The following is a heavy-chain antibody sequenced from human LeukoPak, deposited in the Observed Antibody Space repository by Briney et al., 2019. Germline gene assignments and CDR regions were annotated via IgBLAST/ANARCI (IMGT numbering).Heavy chain of an antibody. D-gene: IGHD2-21*02. J-gene: IGHJ5*02. V-gene: IGHV4-59*08. CDR3: ARHSTYCGGDCYPNWFDP. Sequence: SETLSLTCTVSGGSISSYYWSWIRQPPGKGLEWIGYIYYSGSTNYNPSLKSRVTISVDTSKNQFSLKLSSVTAADTAVYYCARHSTYCGGDCYPNWFDPWGQGTLVTVSS. CDR2: IYYSGST. CDR1: GGSISSYY.